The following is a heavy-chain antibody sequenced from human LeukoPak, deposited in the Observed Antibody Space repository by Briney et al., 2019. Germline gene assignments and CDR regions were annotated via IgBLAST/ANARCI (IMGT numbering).Heavy chain of an antibody. CDR2: ISGSSSTI. J-gene: IGHJ4*02. CDR1: GFTFSSYS. CDR3: VSFYETY. V-gene: IGHV3-48*04. Sequence: GSLRLSCAASGFTFSSYSMNWVRQAPGKGLEWGSYISGSSSTIYYADSVKGRFTISKDNAKNTVYLQMNSLRAEGTAVYYCVSFYETYWGRGTLVTVSS. D-gene: IGHD2/OR15-2a*01.